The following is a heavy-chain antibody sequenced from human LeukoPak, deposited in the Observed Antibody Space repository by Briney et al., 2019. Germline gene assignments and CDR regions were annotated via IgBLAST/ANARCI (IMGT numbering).Heavy chain of an antibody. D-gene: IGHD5-18*01. V-gene: IGHV3-48*01. CDR3: ASQPEGGGYRYDSHPGYFDF. J-gene: IGHJ4*02. CDR1: GFTSTSYN. Sequence: PGGSLRLSCAASGFTSTSYNMNWVRQAPGKGLEWVSYISSSTSTIYYADSVKGRFTVSRDNAKNSLSLQMNSLRAEDTAVYYCASQPEGGGYRYDSHPGYFDFWGQGTLVTVSS. CDR2: ISSSTSTI.